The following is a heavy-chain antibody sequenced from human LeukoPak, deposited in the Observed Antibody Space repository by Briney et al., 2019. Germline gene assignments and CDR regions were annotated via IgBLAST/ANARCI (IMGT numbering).Heavy chain of an antibody. CDR2: MNPKSGDT. J-gene: IGHJ5*02. CDR3: ARDGRGSRSPWFDP. D-gene: IGHD3-10*01. V-gene: IGHV1-8*03. CDR1: GYSFTNYD. Sequence: VASVKVSCKASGYSFTNYDINWVRQATGQGLEWMGWMNPKSGDTGYSQKFQGRVFITRDTSINTAYMELSSLGSDDTAVYYCARDGRGSRSPWFDPWGQGTQVIVSS.